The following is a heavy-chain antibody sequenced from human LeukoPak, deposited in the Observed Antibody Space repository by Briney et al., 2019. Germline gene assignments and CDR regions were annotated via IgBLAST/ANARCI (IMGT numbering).Heavy chain of an antibody. J-gene: IGHJ4*02. CDR3: ASGYRSAGSCHNFDY. Sequence: GGSLRLSCAASGFTFSTYSVNWVRQAPGKGLEWVSYISSTSGTIYYADSVKGRFTISRDNAKSSLYLQMNSLRAEDTAVYYCASGYRSAGSCHNFDYWGQGTLVTVSS. CDR1: GFTFSTYS. V-gene: IGHV3-48*01. D-gene: IGHD2-15*01. CDR2: ISSTSGTI.